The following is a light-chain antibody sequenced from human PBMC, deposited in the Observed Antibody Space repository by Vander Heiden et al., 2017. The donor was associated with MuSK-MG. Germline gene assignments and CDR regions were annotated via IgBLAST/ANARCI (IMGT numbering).Light chain of an antibody. J-gene: IGKJ1*01. CDR2: AAS. CDR3: QQIYIAPPWT. V-gene: IGKV1-39*01. Sequence: DIQMTQSPPSLSASVGDRVTITCRASHNINSYLNWYQQKPGKAPKLLIYAASRLQSGVPSRFSGSGSGTDFTLTITMHPDDFATYYCQQIYIAPPWTFGQGTKVEI. CDR1: HNINSY.